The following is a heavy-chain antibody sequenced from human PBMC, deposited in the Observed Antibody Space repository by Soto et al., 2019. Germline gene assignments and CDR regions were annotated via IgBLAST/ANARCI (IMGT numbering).Heavy chain of an antibody. CDR1: GYTFTSYG. CDR2: ISAYNGNT. Sequence: QVQLVQSGAEVKKPGASVKVSCKASGYTFTSYGISWVRQAPGQGLEWMGWISAYNGNTNYAQKLQGRVTMTRDTSTSPAYKELRSLRSDDTAVYYWARDAQGVGLHYWGQGTLVTVSS. CDR3: ARDAQGVGLHY. V-gene: IGHV1-18*01. D-gene: IGHD1-26*01. J-gene: IGHJ4*02.